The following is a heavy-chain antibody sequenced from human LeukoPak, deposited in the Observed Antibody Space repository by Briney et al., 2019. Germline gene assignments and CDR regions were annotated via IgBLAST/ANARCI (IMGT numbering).Heavy chain of an antibody. CDR1: GYTFTSYG. CDR3: ARDEERVDAFDI. CDR2: IIPIFGTA. Sequence: ASVKVSCKASGYTFTSYGISWVRQAPGQGLEWMGAIIPIFGTANYAQKFQGRVTITADESTSTAYMELSSLRSEDTAVYYCARDEERVDAFDIWGQGTMVTVSS. J-gene: IGHJ3*02. V-gene: IGHV1-69*13.